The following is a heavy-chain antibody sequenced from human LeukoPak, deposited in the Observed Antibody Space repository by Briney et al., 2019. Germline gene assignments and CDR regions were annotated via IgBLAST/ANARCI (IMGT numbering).Heavy chain of an antibody. CDR1: GFTFSSYA. J-gene: IGHJ4*02. CDR2: ISGSGGST. CDR3: AKVVHCSSTSCSFDY. V-gene: IGHV3-23*01. D-gene: IGHD2-2*01. Sequence: GGSLRLSCAASGFTFSSYAMSWVRQAPGKGLEWVSAISGSGGSTYYADSVKGRFTISRDNSKNTLYLQMNSLRAEDTAVYYCAKVVHCSSTSCSFDYWGQGTLVTVPS.